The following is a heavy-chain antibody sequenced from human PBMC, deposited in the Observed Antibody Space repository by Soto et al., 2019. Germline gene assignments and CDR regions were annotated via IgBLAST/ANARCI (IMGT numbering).Heavy chain of an antibody. CDR1: GYSFTSYW. V-gene: IGHV5-51*01. J-gene: IGHJ6*02. CDR3: ARHVRDYYYYYGMDV. CDR2: IYPGDSDT. Sequence: GESLKISCKGSGYSFTSYWIGWVCQMPGKGLEWMGIIYPGDSDTRYSPSFQGQVTISADKSISTAYLQWSSLKASDTAMYYCARHVRDYYYYYGMDVWGQGTTVTVSS.